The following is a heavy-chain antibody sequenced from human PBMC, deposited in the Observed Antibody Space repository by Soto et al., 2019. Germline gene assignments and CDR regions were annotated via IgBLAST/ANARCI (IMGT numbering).Heavy chain of an antibody. J-gene: IGHJ3*02. CDR2: IYSGGST. CDR3: ARAYCSGGSCTRFGAFDI. D-gene: IGHD2-15*01. CDR1: GFTVSSNY. Sequence: GGSLRLSCAASGFTVSSNYMSWVRQAPGKGLEWVSVIYSGGSTYYADSVKGRFTISRDNSKNTLYLQMNSLRAEDTAVYYCARAYCSGGSCTRFGAFDIWGQGTMVTVSS. V-gene: IGHV3-66*01.